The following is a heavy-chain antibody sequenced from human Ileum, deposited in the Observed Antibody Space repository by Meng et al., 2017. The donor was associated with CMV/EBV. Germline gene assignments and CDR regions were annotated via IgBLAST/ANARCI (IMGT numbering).Heavy chain of an antibody. CDR2: ISSSGSTI. J-gene: IGHJ3*02. D-gene: IGHD1-26*01. CDR1: GFTFSDYY. Sequence: GESLKISGAASGFTFSDYYMSWIRQAPGKGLEWVSYISSSGSTIYYADSVKGRFTISRDNAKNSLFLQMNSLRADDTAVYYCARGGNYYDAFDIWGQGTMVTVSS. V-gene: IGHV3-11*04. CDR3: ARGGNYYDAFDI.